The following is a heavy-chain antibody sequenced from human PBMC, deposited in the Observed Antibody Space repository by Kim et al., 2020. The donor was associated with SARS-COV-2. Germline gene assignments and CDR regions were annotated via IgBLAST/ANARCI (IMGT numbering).Heavy chain of an antibody. CDR3: ARDISYYYDSSGSPDY. CDR1: GFTFSDYY. J-gene: IGHJ4*02. V-gene: IGHV3-11*05. Sequence: GGSLRLSCAASGFTFSDYYMSWIRQAPGKGLEWVSYISSSSSYTNYADSVKGRFTISRDNAKNSLYLQMNSLRAEDTAVYYCARDISYYYDSSGSPDYWGQGTLVTVSS. CDR2: ISSSSSYT. D-gene: IGHD3-22*01.